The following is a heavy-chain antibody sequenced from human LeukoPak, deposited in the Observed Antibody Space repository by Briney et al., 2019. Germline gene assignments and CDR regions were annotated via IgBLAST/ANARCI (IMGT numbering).Heavy chain of an antibody. Sequence: GGSLRLSCAASGFTFSSYSMNWVRQAPGKGLEWVSSISSSSSYIYYADSVKGRFTISRDNAKNSLYLQMNSLRAEDTAVYYCARVSLLPNWWFDPWGQGTLVTVSS. CDR1: GFTFSSYS. V-gene: IGHV3-21*01. D-gene: IGHD2/OR15-2a*01. J-gene: IGHJ5*02. CDR2: ISSSSSYI. CDR3: ARVSLLPNWWFDP.